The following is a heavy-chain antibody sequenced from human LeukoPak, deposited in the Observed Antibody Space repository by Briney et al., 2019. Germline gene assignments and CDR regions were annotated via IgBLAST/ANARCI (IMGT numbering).Heavy chain of an antibody. J-gene: IGHJ6*03. Sequence: PSETLSLTCTVSGGSISSYYWSWIRQPPGKGLEWIGYIYYSGSTNYNPSLKSRVTISVDTSKNRFSLKLSSVTAADTAVYYCARGITVTSYYYYYYYMDVWGKGTTVTVSS. D-gene: IGHD1-14*01. V-gene: IGHV4-59*01. CDR3: ARGITVTSYYYYYYYMDV. CDR2: IYYSGST. CDR1: GGSISSYY.